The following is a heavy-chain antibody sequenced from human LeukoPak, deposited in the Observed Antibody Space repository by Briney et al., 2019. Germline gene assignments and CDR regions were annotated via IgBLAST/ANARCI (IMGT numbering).Heavy chain of an antibody. V-gene: IGHV3-30*18. CDR2: ISYDGSNK. CDR1: GFTFSSYG. CDR3: AKRPSWVDP. Sequence: GGSLRLSCAASGFTFSSYGMHWVHQAPGKGLEWVAVISYDGSNKYYADAVKGRFTISRDNSMSTLYLQLNSLRAEDTAVYYCAKRPSWVDPWGQGTLVTVSS. J-gene: IGHJ5*02.